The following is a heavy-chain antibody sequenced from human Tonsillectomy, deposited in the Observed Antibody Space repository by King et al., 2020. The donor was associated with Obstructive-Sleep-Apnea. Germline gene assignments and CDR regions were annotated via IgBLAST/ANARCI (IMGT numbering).Heavy chain of an antibody. CDR1: GFSLSANGMG. CDR3: AHRDPTGLFDY. Sequence: ITLKESGPTLVKPTQTLTLTCTFSGFSLSANGMGVAWIRQPPGKALEWLALIHWDDDKRYSPSLKNRLTITKDTSENQVGLTMANMDPVDTGTYFCAHRDPTGLFDYWGQGTLVTVSS. J-gene: IGHJ4*02. D-gene: IGHD1-1*01. V-gene: IGHV2-5*02. CDR2: IHWDDDK.